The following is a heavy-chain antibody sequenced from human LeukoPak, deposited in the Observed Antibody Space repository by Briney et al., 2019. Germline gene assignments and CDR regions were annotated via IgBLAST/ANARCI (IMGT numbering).Heavy chain of an antibody. CDR1: GGSISSSSYY. CDR2: IYYSGST. V-gene: IGHV4-39*02. J-gene: IGHJ4*02. Sequence: SETLSLTCTVSGGSISSSSYYWGWLRQPPGKGLEWIGSIYYSGSTYYNPSLKSRVTISVDTSKNQFSLKLSSVTAADTAVYYCARDTSGGYSYGYGYWGQGTLVTVSS. D-gene: IGHD5-18*01. CDR3: ARDTSGGYSYGYGY.